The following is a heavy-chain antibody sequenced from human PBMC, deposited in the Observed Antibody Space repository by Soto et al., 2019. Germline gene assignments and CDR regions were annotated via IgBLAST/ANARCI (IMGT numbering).Heavy chain of an antibody. CDR2: IYYSGST. CDR3: ARVRGGGPFDA. D-gene: IGHD1-26*01. Sequence: PXETLALTCTVSGGSISSGDYYWSWIRQHPGKGLEWIGYIYYSGSTYYNPSLKSRVTISVDTSKNQFSLKLSSVTAADTAVYYCARVRGGGPFDAWGQGTLVTVSS. V-gene: IGHV4-31*03. CDR1: GGSISSGDYY. J-gene: IGHJ4*02.